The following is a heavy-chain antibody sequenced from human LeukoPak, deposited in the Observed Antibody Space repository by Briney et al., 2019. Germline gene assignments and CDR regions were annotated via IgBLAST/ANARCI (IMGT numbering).Heavy chain of an antibody. CDR3: ARGSWHPLDY. Sequence: PGGSLSLSCAASGFTVSSNYMSWVPQAPGKGLEWVSVIYSGGVTYYADSVKGRFTISRDSSKNTLYLQMNSLRVEDTAVYYCARGSWHPLDYWGQGTLVTVSS. V-gene: IGHV3-66*01. CDR2: IYSGGVT. CDR1: GFTVSSNY. D-gene: IGHD6-13*01. J-gene: IGHJ4*02.